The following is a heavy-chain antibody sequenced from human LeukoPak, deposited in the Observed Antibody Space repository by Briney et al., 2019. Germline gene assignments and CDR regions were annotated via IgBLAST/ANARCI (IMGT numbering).Heavy chain of an antibody. Sequence: SETLSLTCTVSGGSISSYYWSWLRQPPGKGLEWIGYIYYSGSTNYNPSLKSRVTISVDTSKNQFSLKLSSVTAADTAVYYCARDSSGYYDSSGLDYWGQGTLVTVSS. CDR3: ARDSSGYYDSSGLDY. D-gene: IGHD3-22*01. V-gene: IGHV4-59*01. J-gene: IGHJ4*02. CDR2: IYYSGST. CDR1: GGSISSYY.